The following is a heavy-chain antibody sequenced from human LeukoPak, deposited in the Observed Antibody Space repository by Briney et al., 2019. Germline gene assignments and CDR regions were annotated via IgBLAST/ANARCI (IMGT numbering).Heavy chain of an antibody. D-gene: IGHD3-3*01. Sequence: ASVKVSCKASGGSFSSYVNTWVRQAPGQGLEWMGIINPSGGSTSYAQKFQGRVTMTRDTSISTAYMELSRLRSDDTAVYYCARDPSGYDFWSGYWDYWGQGTLVTVSS. J-gene: IGHJ4*02. V-gene: IGHV1-46*01. CDR3: ARDPSGYDFWSGYWDY. CDR2: INPSGGST. CDR1: GGSFSSYV.